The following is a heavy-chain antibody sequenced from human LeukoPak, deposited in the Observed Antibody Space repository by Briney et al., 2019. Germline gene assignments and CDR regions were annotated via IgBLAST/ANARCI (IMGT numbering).Heavy chain of an antibody. Sequence: PSETLSLTCGVSGGSISNTNWWTWVRQPPGKGLEWIGYIYYSGSTYYNPSLQSRVTISVDTSKNQFSLKVTSVTAADTAVFYCARHVYCSGGSCYLDYWGQGALVSVSS. CDR3: ARHVYCSGGSCYLDY. J-gene: IGHJ4*02. CDR1: GGSISNTNW. D-gene: IGHD2-15*01. V-gene: IGHV4-4*02. CDR2: IYYSGST.